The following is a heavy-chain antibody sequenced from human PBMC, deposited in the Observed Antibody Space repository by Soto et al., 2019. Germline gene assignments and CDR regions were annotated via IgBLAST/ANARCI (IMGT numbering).Heavy chain of an antibody. J-gene: IGHJ6*03. Sequence: ASVKVSCKASGYTFTSYDINWVRQATGQGLEWMGWMNPNSGNTGYAQKFQGRVTMTRNTSISTAYMELSSLRSEDTAVYYCARLEGMTTVTSYYYYYMDVWGKGTTVTVS. CDR3: ARLEGMTTVTSYYYYYMDV. CDR1: GYTFTSYD. CDR2: MNPNSGNT. D-gene: IGHD4-4*01. V-gene: IGHV1-8*01.